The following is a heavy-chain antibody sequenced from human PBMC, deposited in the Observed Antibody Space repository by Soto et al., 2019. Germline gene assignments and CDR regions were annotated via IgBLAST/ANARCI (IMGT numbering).Heavy chain of an antibody. V-gene: IGHV4-30-4*01. D-gene: IGHD2-15*01. CDR3: ARDAGYCNSVSCYPYNMDV. CDR1: EESISSGDHY. J-gene: IGHJ6*02. CDR2: IYYSGNT. Sequence: PSETLSLTCTVSEESISSGDHYWSWVRQSPGEGLEWIGFIYYSGNTYYNPSLKSRVSMSVDTSNNQFSLKLNSVTAADTAVYYCARDAGYCNSVSCYPYNMDVWGQGTTVTVSS.